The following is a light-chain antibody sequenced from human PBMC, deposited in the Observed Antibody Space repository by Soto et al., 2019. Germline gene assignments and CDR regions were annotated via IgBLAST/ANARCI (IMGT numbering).Light chain of an antibody. CDR1: QSVARNL. Sequence: EIVLTQSPGTLYLSPGEKATLSCRASQSVARNLLAWFQQRPGQPPRLLIYDAIGRATGIPDRFSGSGSATDFTLTINRLEPEDFAVYYCHQYASSPLTFCQGTKLEIK. CDR2: DAI. CDR3: HQYASSPLT. V-gene: IGKV3-20*01. J-gene: IGKJ2*01.